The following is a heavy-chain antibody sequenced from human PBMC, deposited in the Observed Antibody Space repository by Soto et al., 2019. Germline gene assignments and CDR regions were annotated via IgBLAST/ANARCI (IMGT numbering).Heavy chain of an antibody. CDR1: GYTFTSYD. CDR3: ARSRTYYYDSSGYPLFDY. CDR2: MNPNSGNT. Sequence: ASVKVSCKASGYTFTSYDINWVRQATGQGLEWMGWMNPNSGNTGYAQKFQGRVTITADESTSTAYMELSSLRSEDTAVYYCARSRTYYYDSSGYPLFDYWGQGTLVTAPQ. J-gene: IGHJ4*02. V-gene: IGHV1-8*01. D-gene: IGHD3-22*01.